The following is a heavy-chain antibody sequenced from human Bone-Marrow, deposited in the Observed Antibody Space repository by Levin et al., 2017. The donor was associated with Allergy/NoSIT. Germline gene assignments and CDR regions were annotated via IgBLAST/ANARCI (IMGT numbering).Heavy chain of an antibody. D-gene: IGHD4-17*01. CDR3: AISLGDHGDYWGSFDY. V-gene: IGHV1-18*01. CDR1: GYTFTNYG. CDR2: ISTYRGNT. J-gene: IGHJ4*02. Sequence: GESLKISCQASGYTFTNYGITWVRQAPGQGLEWMGWISTYRGNTNYAQNLQGRVTMTTDTSTSTAYVELRSLRSDDTAMYYCAISLGDHGDYWGSFDYWGQGTLVTVSS.